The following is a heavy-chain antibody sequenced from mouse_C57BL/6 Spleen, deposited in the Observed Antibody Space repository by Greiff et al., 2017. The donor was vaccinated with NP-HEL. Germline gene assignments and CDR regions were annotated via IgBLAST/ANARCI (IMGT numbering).Heavy chain of an antibody. J-gene: IGHJ4*01. D-gene: IGHD2-3*01. Sequence: EVQGVESGGGLVKPGGSLKLSCAASGFTFSSYAMSWVRQTPEKRLEWVATISDGGSYTYYPDNVKGRFTISRDNAKNNLYLQKSQLTSEDTAMYYCARDQEGWFPYYAMDYWGQGTSVTVSS. CDR2: ISDGGSYT. V-gene: IGHV5-4*01. CDR3: ARDQEGWFPYYAMDY. CDR1: GFTFSSYA.